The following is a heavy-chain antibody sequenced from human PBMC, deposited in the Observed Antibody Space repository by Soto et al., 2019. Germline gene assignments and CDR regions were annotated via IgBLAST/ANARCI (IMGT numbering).Heavy chain of an antibody. V-gene: IGHV3-53*01. CDR3: ARDRGGDVGQFLFPDGFDL. Sequence: GGSLRLSCAASVFTVSSNYMSWFRQAPGKGLEWASIICSGGTTYYADSVKGRFTISRDNAKNTLYLQMNSLRAEDTAVYYCARDRGGDVGQFLFPDGFDLWGQGTMVTVSS. J-gene: IGHJ3*01. CDR2: ICSGGTT. CDR1: VFTVSSNY. D-gene: IGHD3-10*01.